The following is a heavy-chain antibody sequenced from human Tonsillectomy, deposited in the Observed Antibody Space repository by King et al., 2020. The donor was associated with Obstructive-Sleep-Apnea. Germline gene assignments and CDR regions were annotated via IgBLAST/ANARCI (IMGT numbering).Heavy chain of an antibody. V-gene: IGHV3-23*04. CDR1: GFTFSSYA. CDR2: ISGSGCFP. D-gene: IGHD3-22*01. J-gene: IGHJ4*02. Sequence: VQLVESGGGLVQPGGSLRLSCAAPGFTFSSYAMSLVRQAPGKGLEWGSAISGSGCFPYYADSMRGRFSSSRDNSKNTLYLQMNSLRGEDTAVYYWAKDGGWYYESSGYYAGYWGQGTLVTVSS. CDR3: AKDGGWYYESSGYYAGY.